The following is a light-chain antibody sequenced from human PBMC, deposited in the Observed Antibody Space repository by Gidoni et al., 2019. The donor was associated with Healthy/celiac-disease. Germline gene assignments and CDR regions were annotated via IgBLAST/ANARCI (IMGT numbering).Light chain of an antibody. CDR2: RNN. Sequence: GQRVTISCSGSSSNIGNNYVYWYRQLPGTAPKLLIYRNNQRPSGVPDRFSGSKSGTSASLAISGLRSEDEADYYCAAWDDSLSGPWVFGGGTKLTVL. V-gene: IGLV1-47*01. J-gene: IGLJ3*02. CDR3: AAWDDSLSGPWV. CDR1: SSNIGNNY.